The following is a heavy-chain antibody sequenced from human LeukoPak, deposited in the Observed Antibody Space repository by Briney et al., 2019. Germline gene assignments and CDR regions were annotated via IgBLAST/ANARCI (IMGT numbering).Heavy chain of an antibody. D-gene: IGHD3-10*01. J-gene: IGHJ4*02. CDR2: IYYSGST. CDR1: GGSISSYY. V-gene: IGHV4-59*08. CDR3: ARVVWFGENRTYYFDY. Sequence: SETLSLTCTVSGGSISSYYRSWIRQPPGKGLEWIGYIYYSGSTYYNPSLKSRVTISVDTPKNQFSLKLSSVTAADTAVYYCARVVWFGENRTYYFDYWGQGTLVTVSS.